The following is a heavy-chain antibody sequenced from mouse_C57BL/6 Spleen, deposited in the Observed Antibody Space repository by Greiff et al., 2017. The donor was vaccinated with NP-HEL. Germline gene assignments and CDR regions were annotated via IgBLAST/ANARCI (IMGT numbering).Heavy chain of an antibody. CDR3: AKQITTVVAGAMDY. CDR1: GFSLTSYG. D-gene: IGHD1-1*01. V-gene: IGHV2-3*01. Sequence: VQLQQSGPGLVAPSQSLSITCTVSGFSLTSYGVSWVRQPPGKGLEWLGVIWGDGSTNYHSALISRLSISKDNSKSPVFLKLNSLQTDDTATYYCAKQITTVVAGAMDYWGQGTSVTVSS. J-gene: IGHJ4*01. CDR2: IWGDGST.